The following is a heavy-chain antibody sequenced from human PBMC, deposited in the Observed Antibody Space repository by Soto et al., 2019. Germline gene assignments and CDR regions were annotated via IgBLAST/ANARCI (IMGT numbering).Heavy chain of an antibody. CDR3: ARGRYGDY. D-gene: IGHD1-1*01. CDR1: GYGFTTYG. Sequence: QINLVQSGAEVKKPGASVKVSCKGSGYGFTTYGITWVRQAPGQGLEWMAWISAHNGNTNYAQKLQGRDTVTRETSTSTAYMELRSLRSDDTAVYYCARGRYGDYWGQGALVTVSS. J-gene: IGHJ4*02. V-gene: IGHV1-18*01. CDR2: ISAHNGNT.